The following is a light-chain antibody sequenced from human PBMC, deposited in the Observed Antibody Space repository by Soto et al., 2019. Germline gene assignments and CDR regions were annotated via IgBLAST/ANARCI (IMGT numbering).Light chain of an antibody. CDR2: AAS. Sequence: IQLTQSPSSLSASVGDRVTITCRASQGISSYLAWYQQKPGKAPKLLIYAASTLQSGVPSRFSGSGSGTDFTLTISSLQPEDFATYYCQQLNSYSPTFGGGTKLDIK. V-gene: IGKV1-9*01. J-gene: IGKJ4*01. CDR3: QQLNSYSPT. CDR1: QGISSY.